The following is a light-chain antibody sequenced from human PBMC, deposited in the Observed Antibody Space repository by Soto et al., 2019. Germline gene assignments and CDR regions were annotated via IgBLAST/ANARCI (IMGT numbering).Light chain of an antibody. CDR3: QQYGSSGT. CDR2: DAS. J-gene: IGKJ1*01. CDR1: QSVSSGS. V-gene: IGKV3-20*01. Sequence: EIVLTQSPGTLSLSPGERATLSCRASQSVSSGSLAWYQQKPGQAPRLLIYDASSRATGIPDRFSGSGSGTDFTLTISRLEPEDFAVYYCQQYGSSGTFGQGTKVDIK.